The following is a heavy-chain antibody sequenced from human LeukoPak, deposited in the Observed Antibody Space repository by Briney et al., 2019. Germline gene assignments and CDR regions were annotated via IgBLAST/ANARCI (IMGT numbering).Heavy chain of an antibody. CDR2: IWSGSTTG. D-gene: IGHD1-1*01. CDR1: GFIFSAHG. CDR3: ARDIWNDGNYYMDV. V-gene: IGHV3-33*01. J-gene: IGHJ6*03. Sequence: GRSLRLSCAASGFIFSAHGMHWVRQALGQGLEWVALIWSGSTTGLYADSVKGRFTVSRDTNTLYLQMNSLRAEDTAVYYCARDIWNDGNYYMDVWGKGTTVTVSS.